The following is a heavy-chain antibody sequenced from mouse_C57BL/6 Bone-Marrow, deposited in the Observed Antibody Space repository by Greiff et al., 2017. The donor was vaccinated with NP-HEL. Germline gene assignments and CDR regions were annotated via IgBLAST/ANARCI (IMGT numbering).Heavy chain of an antibody. V-gene: IGHV1-19*01. CDR2: INPYNGGT. D-gene: IGHD2-2*01. J-gene: IGHJ4*01. Sequence: VQLQQSGPVLVKPGASVKMSCKASGYTFTDYYMNWVEQSHGKSLEWIGVINPYNGGTSYNQKFKGKATLTVDKSSSTAYMELNSLTSEDSAVYYCAGRMVTTEAMDYWGQGTSVTVSS. CDR1: GYTFTDYY. CDR3: AGRMVTTEAMDY.